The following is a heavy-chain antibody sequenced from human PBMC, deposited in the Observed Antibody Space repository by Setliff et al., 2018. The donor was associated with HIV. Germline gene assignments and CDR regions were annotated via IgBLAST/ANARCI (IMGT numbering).Heavy chain of an antibody. J-gene: IGHJ5*02. CDR2: IDPSGERK. CDR3: ARMIMSTSERNWFDP. D-gene: IGHD3-16*01. CDR1: GFILNDHY. Sequence: GESLRLSCAASGFILNDHYMTWIRQAPGKGLEWIAHIDPSGERKFYADSVRGHFTVSRDDAKTSLFLQMRSLRVEDTAIYYCARMIMSTSERNWFDPWGQGTLVTVSS. V-gene: IGHV3-11*04.